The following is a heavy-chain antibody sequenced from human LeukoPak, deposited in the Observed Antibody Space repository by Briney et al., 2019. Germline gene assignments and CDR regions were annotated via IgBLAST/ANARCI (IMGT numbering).Heavy chain of an antibody. J-gene: IGHJ4*02. D-gene: IGHD2-21*01. CDR2: IWYGGSNK. CDR3: AKDMTAYCGGDCYPDY. Sequence: GRSLRLSCAASGFTFSSYGMHWVRQAPGKGLEWVAVIWYGGSNKYYADSVKGRFTISRDNSKNTLYLQMNSLRAEDTAVYYCAKDMTAYCGGDCYPDYWGQGTLVTVSS. CDR1: GFTFSSYG. V-gene: IGHV3-30*18.